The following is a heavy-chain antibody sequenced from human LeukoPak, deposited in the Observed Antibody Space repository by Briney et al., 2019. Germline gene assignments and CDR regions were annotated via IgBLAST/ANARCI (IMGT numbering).Heavy chain of an antibody. Sequence: SVGVSCKASGGTFTSYAISWVRQAPGQGLEWRGGIIPIFGTANYAQKFQGRVTITTDESTSTAYMELSSLRSEDTAVYYCARVVVVAATYNWFDPWGQGTLVTVSS. CDR2: IIPIFGTA. D-gene: IGHD2-15*01. CDR3: ARVVVVAATYNWFDP. J-gene: IGHJ5*02. V-gene: IGHV1-69*05. CDR1: GGTFTSYA.